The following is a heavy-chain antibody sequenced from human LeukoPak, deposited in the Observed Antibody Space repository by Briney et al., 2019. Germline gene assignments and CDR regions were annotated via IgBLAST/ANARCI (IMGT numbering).Heavy chain of an antibody. CDR2: ISGSGTTV. V-gene: IGHV3-48*03. D-gene: IGHD3-16*02. CDR1: GFTFSNYE. Sequence: PGGSLRLSCAASGFTFSNYEMIWVRQAPGKGLEWVSYISGSGTTVSYADSVQGRFTISRDNAKNSLYLQMNSLRAEDTALYYCARDRYGLTVGFDYWGQGTLVTVSS. CDR3: ARDRYGLTVGFDY. J-gene: IGHJ4*02.